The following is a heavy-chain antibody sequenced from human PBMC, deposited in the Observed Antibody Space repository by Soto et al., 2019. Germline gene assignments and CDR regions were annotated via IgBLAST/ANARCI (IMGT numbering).Heavy chain of an antibody. CDR3: ATIKYYDFWSGFDP. Sequence: ASVKVSCKVSGYTLTELSMHWVRQAPGKGLEWMGGFDPEDGETIYAQKFQGRVTMTEDTSTDTAYMELGSLRSEDTAVYYCATIKYYDFWSGFDPWGQGTLVTVS. CDR1: GYTLTELS. V-gene: IGHV1-24*01. CDR2: FDPEDGET. D-gene: IGHD3-3*01. J-gene: IGHJ5*02.